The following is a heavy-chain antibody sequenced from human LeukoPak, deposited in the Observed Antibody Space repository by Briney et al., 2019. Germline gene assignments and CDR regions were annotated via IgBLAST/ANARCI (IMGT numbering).Heavy chain of an antibody. V-gene: IGHV3-48*04. CDR3: ARDHNYAFDN. J-gene: IGHJ4*02. CDR1: GFTFSSHA. Sequence: GGSLRLSCAASGFTFSSHAMSWVRQAPGKGLEWISYIGISSGNTKYADSVKGRFTISGDSAKNSLYLQMNSPRVEDTAVYYCARDHNYAFDNWGQGTLVTVSS. D-gene: IGHD1-1*01. CDR2: IGISSGNT.